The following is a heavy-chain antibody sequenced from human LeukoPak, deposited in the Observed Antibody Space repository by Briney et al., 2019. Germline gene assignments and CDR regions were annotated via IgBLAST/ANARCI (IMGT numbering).Heavy chain of an antibody. CDR2: ISYDGSNK. CDR1: GFTFSSYA. V-gene: IGHV3-30-3*01. Sequence: GRSLRLSCAASGFTFSSYAMHWVRQAPGKGLEWVAVISYDGSNKYYADSVKGRFTISRDNSKNTLYLQMNSLRAEDTAVYYCAKGGGGYTFDYWGQGTLVTVSS. J-gene: IGHJ4*02. D-gene: IGHD2-15*01. CDR3: AKGGGGYTFDY.